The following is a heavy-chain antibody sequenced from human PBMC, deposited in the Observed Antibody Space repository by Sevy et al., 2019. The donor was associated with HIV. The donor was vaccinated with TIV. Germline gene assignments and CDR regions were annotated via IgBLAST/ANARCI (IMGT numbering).Heavy chain of an antibody. J-gene: IGHJ4*02. Sequence: SETLSLTCTVSGGSISSSSYYWGWIRQPPGKGLEWIGIIYYSGSTYYNPSLESRVTISVDTTKNQFSLKLSSVTAADTAVYYCARGPVAGTSPFFDYWGQGTLVTVSS. CDR1: GGSISSSSYY. D-gene: IGHD6-19*01. V-gene: IGHV4-39*01. CDR2: IYYSGST. CDR3: ARGPVAGTSPFFDY.